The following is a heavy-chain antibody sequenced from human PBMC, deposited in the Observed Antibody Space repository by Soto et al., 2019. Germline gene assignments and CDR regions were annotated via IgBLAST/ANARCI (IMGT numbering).Heavy chain of an antibody. CDR2: IHNSGSP. CDR3: ARAAVAPEAYYFDY. CDR1: GASIYNGGYF. V-gene: IGHV4-30-4*01. D-gene: IGHD6-19*01. J-gene: IGHJ4*02. Sequence: SETLSLTCSVSGASIYNGGYFWSWIRQSPGRGLEWIGHIHNSGSPYNNPSLKSRVTISVDTSKNQFSLKLSSVTAADTAVYYCARAAVAPEAYYFDYWGQGTLVTVSS.